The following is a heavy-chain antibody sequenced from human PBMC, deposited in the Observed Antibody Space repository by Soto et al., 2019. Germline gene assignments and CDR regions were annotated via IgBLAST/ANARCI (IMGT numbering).Heavy chain of an antibody. CDR3: ARNLNIYDKRAGPEY. D-gene: IGHD3-22*01. Sequence: GGSLRLSCAASGFTFSTYGMSWVRQAPGKGLEWVTNIRQDGSGKYYVDSVKGRFTISRDNAENSLYLQMNSLRAEDTAVYYCARNLNIYDKRAGPEYWGQGTLVTVSS. CDR1: GFTFSTYG. CDR2: IRQDGSGK. J-gene: IGHJ4*02. V-gene: IGHV3-7*01.